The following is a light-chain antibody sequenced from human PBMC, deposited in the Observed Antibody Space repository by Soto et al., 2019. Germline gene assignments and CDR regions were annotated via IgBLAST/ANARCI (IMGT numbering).Light chain of an antibody. CDR3: CSYAGSSTFRGV. CDR2: EVS. J-gene: IGLJ3*02. Sequence: QSALTQPASVSGSPGQSITISCTGTSSDVGSYNLVSWYQQHPGKAPKLMIYEVSKRHSGVSNRFSGSKSGNTASLTISGLQAGDEADYYCCSYAGSSTFRGVFGGGTKLTVL. V-gene: IGLV2-23*02. CDR1: SSDVGSYNL.